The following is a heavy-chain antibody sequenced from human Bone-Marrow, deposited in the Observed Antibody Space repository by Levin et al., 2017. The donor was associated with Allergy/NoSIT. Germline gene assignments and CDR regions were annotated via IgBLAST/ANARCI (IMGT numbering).Heavy chain of an antibody. Sequence: GESLKISCATSGFTFDSYALHWVRQAPGKGLNWVATTSYDGSIEYYADSVRGRFTVSRANSKRTMFLQMNRLRIEDTAVYFCARSAVTRDAFDIWGQGTVVLVSS. D-gene: IGHD4-17*01. V-gene: IGHV3-30*04. CDR2: TSYDGSIE. J-gene: IGHJ3*02. CDR3: ARSAVTRDAFDI. CDR1: GFTFDSYA.